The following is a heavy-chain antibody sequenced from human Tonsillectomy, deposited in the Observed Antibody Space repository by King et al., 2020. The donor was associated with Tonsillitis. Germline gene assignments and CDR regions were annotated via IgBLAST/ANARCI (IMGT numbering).Heavy chain of an antibody. Sequence: VQLVESGAEVKKPGASVKVSCKASGNTFTGYYMHWVRQAPGQGLEWMGRINPNSGGTNYAQKFQGRVTMTRDTSISTAYMKLSRLRSDDTVVYYCARSWGDSSSWYFDLWGRGTLVPVSS. CDR3: ARSWGDSSSWYFDL. J-gene: IGHJ2*01. CDR2: INPNSGGT. V-gene: IGHV1-2*05. D-gene: IGHD6-13*01. CDR1: GNTFTGYY.